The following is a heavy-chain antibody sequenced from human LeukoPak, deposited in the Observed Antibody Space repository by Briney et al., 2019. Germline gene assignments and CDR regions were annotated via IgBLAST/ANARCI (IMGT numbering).Heavy chain of an antibody. Sequence: GGSLRLSCAASGFPFSFYAMHWVRQAPGKGLEWVGVISYNGSNKYYADSVKGRFTLSRDNSKNTLFLQMNSLRAEDTAVYYCARGRNTRSLDYWGQGTLVTVSS. CDR2: ISYNGSNK. D-gene: IGHD2-15*01. CDR1: GFPFSFYA. V-gene: IGHV3-30*04. CDR3: ARGRNTRSLDY. J-gene: IGHJ4*02.